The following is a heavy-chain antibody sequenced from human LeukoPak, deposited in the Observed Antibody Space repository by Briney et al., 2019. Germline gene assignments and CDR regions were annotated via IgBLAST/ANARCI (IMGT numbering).Heavy chain of an antibody. CDR1: GFTFSDYY. CDR2: ISSSGNAI. CDR3: ARVFGFSSSSNNWFDP. D-gene: IGHD6-6*01. Sequence: GGSLRLSCAASGFTFSDYYMTWIRQAPGKGLEWVSYISSSGNAIYYADSVKGRLTISRDNAKNSLYLQMNSLRAEDTAVYYCARVFGFSSSSNNWFDPWGQGTLVTVSS. V-gene: IGHV3-11*04. J-gene: IGHJ5*02.